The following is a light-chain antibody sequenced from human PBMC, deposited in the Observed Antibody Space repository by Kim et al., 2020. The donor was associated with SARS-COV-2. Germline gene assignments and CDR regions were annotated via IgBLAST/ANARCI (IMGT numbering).Light chain of an antibody. CDR1: QSISSY. Sequence: ASVGDRVTITCRASQSISSYLNWYQQKPGKAPKLLIYAASSLQSGVPSRFSGSGSGTDFTLTISSLQPEDFATYYCQQSYSTPGTFGQGTKVEIK. CDR3: QQSYSTPGT. V-gene: IGKV1-39*01. CDR2: AAS. J-gene: IGKJ1*01.